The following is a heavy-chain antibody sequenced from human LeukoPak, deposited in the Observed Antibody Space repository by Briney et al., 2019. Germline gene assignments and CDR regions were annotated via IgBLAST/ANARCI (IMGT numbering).Heavy chain of an antibody. J-gene: IGHJ4*02. CDR2: IIPTFGTA. V-gene: IGHV1-69*06. Sequence: ASVKVSCKASGGTFSSYAISWVRQAPGQGLEWMGGIIPTFGTANYAQKFQGRVTITADKSTSTAYMELSSLRSEDTAVYYCARPNSSSQPFAPFDYWGQGTLVTVSS. CDR1: GGTFSSYA. D-gene: IGHD6-13*01. CDR3: ARPNSSSQPFAPFDY.